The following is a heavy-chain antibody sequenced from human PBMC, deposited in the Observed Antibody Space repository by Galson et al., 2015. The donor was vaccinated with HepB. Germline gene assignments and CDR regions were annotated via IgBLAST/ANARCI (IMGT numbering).Heavy chain of an antibody. CDR2: IWYDRSNK. Sequence: SLRLSCAASGFTFSSYGMHWVRQAPGEGLEWVAVIWYDRSNKYYADSVKGRFTISRDKSKNTRYLQMNSLRAEDTAVYYCANAVRIYYGSGSPEYWGQGTLVTVSS. D-gene: IGHD3-10*01. CDR3: ANAVRIYYGSGSPEY. J-gene: IGHJ4*02. V-gene: IGHV3-33*03. CDR1: GFTFSSYG.